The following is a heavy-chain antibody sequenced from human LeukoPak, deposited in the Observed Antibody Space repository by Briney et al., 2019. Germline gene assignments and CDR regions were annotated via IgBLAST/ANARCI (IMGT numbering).Heavy chain of an antibody. CDR2: IYPGDSDT. CDR3: AKWGGSNSRWFDP. D-gene: IGHD3-16*01. V-gene: IGHV5-51*01. CDR1: GYSFANYW. Sequence: GESLKISCKDSGYSFANYWIGWVRQMPGKGLEWMGIIYPGDSDTRYSPSFQGQVTISADKSISTAYLQWSSLKASDTAMYYCAKWGGSNSRWFDPWGQGTLVTVSS. J-gene: IGHJ5*02.